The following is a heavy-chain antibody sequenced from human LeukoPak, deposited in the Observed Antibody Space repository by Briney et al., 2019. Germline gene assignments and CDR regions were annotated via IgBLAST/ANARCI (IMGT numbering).Heavy chain of an antibody. CDR2: IWYDGSNK. V-gene: IGHV3-33*01. J-gene: IGHJ4*02. CDR1: GFTFSSYG. D-gene: IGHD3-10*01. Sequence: GGSLRLSCAASGFTFSSYGVHWVRQAPGKGLEWVAVIWYDGSNKYYADSVKGRFTISRDNSKNTLYPQMNSLRAEDSAVYYCAREQTFGEFNSWGQGTLVTVSS. CDR3: AREQTFGEFNS.